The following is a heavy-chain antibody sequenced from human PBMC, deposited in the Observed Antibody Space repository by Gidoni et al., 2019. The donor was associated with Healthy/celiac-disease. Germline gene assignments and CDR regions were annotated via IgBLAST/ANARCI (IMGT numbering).Heavy chain of an antibody. Sequence: EVKKPGSSVKVSCKASGGTFSSYTISWVRQAPGQGLEWMGRIIPILGIANYAQKFQGRVTITADKSTSTAYMELSSLRSEDPAVYYCASETYYYDSSGYRGGSFPLWGQGTTVTVSS. V-gene: IGHV1-69*02. CDR2: IIPILGIA. J-gene: IGHJ6*02. CDR3: ASETYYYDSSGYRGGSFPL. D-gene: IGHD3-22*01. CDR1: GGTFSSYT.